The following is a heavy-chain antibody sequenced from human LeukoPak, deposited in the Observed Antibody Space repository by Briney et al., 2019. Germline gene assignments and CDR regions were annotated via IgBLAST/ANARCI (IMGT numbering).Heavy chain of an antibody. D-gene: IGHD3-16*02. J-gene: IGHJ4*02. CDR2: ISGSDGSL. CDR1: GFTFNSFA. CDR3: AKSLGVGGYTRYKGFDQ. V-gene: IGHV3-23*01. Sequence: PGGSLRLSCAASGFTFNSFAMNWVRQAPGKGLEWVSSISGSDGSLHYADFVKGRFTISRDNSKNTLHLQMSSLRAEDTAVYYCAKSLGVGGYTRYKGFDQWGQGTPVTVSS.